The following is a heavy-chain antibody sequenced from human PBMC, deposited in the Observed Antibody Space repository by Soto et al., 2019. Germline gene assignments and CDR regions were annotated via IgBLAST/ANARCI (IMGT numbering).Heavy chain of an antibody. J-gene: IGHJ4*02. CDR3: EHRVYAAFFTSFHL. V-gene: IGHV2-5*01. D-gene: IGHD2-8*01. CDR1: GFSLRNRGIG. CDR2: IYCNDAR. Sequence: CALTLVNPTATLTLTCPFSGFSLRNRGIGVASTRQAHGKALEWLSIIYCNDARRYSPSLKNRLTLTKDTSTNQVVLRMTNIDPVDPPPHLCEHRVYAAFFTSFHLWGQGTLL.